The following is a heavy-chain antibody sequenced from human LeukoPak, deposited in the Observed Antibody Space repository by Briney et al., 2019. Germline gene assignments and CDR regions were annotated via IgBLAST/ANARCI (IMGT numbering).Heavy chain of an antibody. V-gene: IGHV4-59*01. D-gene: IGHD6-13*01. CDR1: GFTFSSYS. J-gene: IGHJ6*03. CDR2: IYYSGST. CDR3: ARYSSSWGLSIHYYMDV. Sequence: GSLRLSCAASGFTFSSYSMNWVRQAPGKGLEWIGYIYYSGSTNYNPSLKSRVTISVDTSKNQFSLKLSSVTSADTAVYYCARYSSSWGLSIHYYMDVWGKGTTVTVSS.